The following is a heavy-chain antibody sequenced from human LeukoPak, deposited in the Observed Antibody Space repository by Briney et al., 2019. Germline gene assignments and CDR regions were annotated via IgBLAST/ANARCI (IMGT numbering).Heavy chain of an antibody. J-gene: IGHJ3*02. V-gene: IGHV4-59*01. CDR1: GGSISSYY. CDR3: ARVLRGDAFDI. Sequence: SETLSLTCTVSGGSISSYYWSWIRQPPGKGLEWMGYIINYNPSLKSRVTISVDTSKNHFSLKLSSVTAADTAVYYCARVLRGDAFDIWGQGTMVTVSS. CDR2: II.